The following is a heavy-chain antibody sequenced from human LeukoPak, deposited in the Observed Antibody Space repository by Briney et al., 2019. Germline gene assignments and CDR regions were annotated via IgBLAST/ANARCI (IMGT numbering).Heavy chain of an antibody. CDR1: GFTFSDYW. J-gene: IGHJ3*01. V-gene: IGHV3-7*01. CDR3: ARRGIDAFDF. D-gene: IGHD6-25*01. Sequence: QPGGSLRLSCAASGFTFSDYWMSWVRQAPGKGLEWAANIQPHGREKYFVDSVKDRFAISRDNAKNSLYLQMNSLRAEDTAVYYCARRGIDAFDFWGQGTMVTVSS. CDR2: IQPHGREK.